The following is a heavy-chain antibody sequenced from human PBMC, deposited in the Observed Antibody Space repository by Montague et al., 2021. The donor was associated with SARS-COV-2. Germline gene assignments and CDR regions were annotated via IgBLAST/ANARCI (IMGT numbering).Heavy chain of an antibody. J-gene: IGHJ5*02. CDR1: GGSISSYY. D-gene: IGHD2-15*01. CDR3: ARASLGYCSGGRCYVGFDP. Sequence: SETLSLTCTVSGGSISSYYWSWIRQPPGKGLEWIGYIYYSGSTNYNPSLKSRVPTSVDTSKNQFSLKLSSVTAADTAVYYCARASLGYCSGGRCYVGFDPWGQGTLVTVSS. CDR2: IYYSGST. V-gene: IGHV4-59*01.